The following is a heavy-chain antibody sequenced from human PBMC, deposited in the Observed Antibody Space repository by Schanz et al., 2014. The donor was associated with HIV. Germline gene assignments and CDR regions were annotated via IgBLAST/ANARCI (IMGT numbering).Heavy chain of an antibody. Sequence: EVQLLESGGGLVQPGGSLRLSCEASGFTFSTDAINWVRQAPGRGLDWVSIISARGGDTYYADSVKGRFTISRDNSKNTLFLQMDSLRAEDTAVYYCAKDPELTAITGYFDYWGQGTLVTVSS. CDR3: AKDPELTAITGYFDY. V-gene: IGHV3-23*01. J-gene: IGHJ4*02. CDR1: GFTFSTDA. CDR2: ISARGGDT. D-gene: IGHD4-4*01.